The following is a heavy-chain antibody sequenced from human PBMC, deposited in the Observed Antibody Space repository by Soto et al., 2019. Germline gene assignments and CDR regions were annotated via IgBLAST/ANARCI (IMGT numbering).Heavy chain of an antibody. CDR1: GGSISSDGNY. CDR2: IYYSGST. Sequence: QVQLQESGPGLVKSSQTLSLTCTVSGGSISSDGNYWSWIRQHPGKGLEWIGYIYYSGSTNYNPSHQSRVTISVDTSKNQFSLKLNSVTAADTAVYYCARARMVRGIIYYSGMDVWGQGTTVTVSS. CDR3: ARARMVRGIIYYSGMDV. J-gene: IGHJ6*02. D-gene: IGHD3-10*01. V-gene: IGHV4-31*03.